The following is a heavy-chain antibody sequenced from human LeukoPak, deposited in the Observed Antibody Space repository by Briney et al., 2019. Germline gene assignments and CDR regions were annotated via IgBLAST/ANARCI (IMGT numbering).Heavy chain of an antibody. D-gene: IGHD6-6*01. Sequence: PGGSLRLSCAASGFTFSSYSLNWVRQAPGKGLEWISYITGSSSTIYYADSVKGRFTISRDSAKNSLYLQMNSLRAEDTAVYYCARARIAAEDWFDPWGQGTLVTVSS. V-gene: IGHV3-48*01. J-gene: IGHJ5*02. CDR3: ARARIAAEDWFDP. CDR1: GFTFSSYS. CDR2: ITGSSSTI.